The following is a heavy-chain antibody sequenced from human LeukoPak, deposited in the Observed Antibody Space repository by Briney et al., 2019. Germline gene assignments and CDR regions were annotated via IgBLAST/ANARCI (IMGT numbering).Heavy chain of an antibody. D-gene: IGHD1-1*01. CDR1: GGTFSSYA. CDR3: ARDSYNWNALGKAFDV. V-gene: IGHV1-69*01. J-gene: IGHJ3*01. Sequence: SVKVSCKASGGTFSSYAINWVRQAPGQGLEWMGGIIPLFGTSNYAQRFQARVTITADGSTSTAYMELSSLRSEDTAVYYCARDSYNWNALGKAFDVWGQGTMVTVSS. CDR2: IIPLFGTS.